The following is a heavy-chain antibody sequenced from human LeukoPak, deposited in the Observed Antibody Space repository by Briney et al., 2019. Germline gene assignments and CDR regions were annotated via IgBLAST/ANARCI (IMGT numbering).Heavy chain of an antibody. D-gene: IGHD3-16*02. V-gene: IGHV3-9*01. CDR1: GFTFDDYA. CDR2: ISWNSGSI. CDR3: ATGPGNPQLSH. Sequence: PGGSLRLSCAASGFTFDDYAMHWVRQAPGKGLEWVSGISWNSGSIGYADSVKGRFTISRDNAKNSLYLQMNSLRAEDTALYYCATGPGNPQLSHWGQGTLVTVSS. J-gene: IGHJ4*02.